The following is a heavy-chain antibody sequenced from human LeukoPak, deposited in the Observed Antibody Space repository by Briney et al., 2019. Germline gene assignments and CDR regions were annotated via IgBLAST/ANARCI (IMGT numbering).Heavy chain of an antibody. V-gene: IGHV4-34*01. J-gene: IGHJ3*02. Sequence: SETPSLTCAVYGGSFSGYYWSWIRQPPGKGLEWIGEINHSGSTNYNPSLKSRVTISVDTSKNQFSLKLSSVTAADTAVYYCARDYPRFDFWSGYYAAFDIWGQGTMVTVSS. CDR2: INHSGST. CDR1: GGSFSGYY. CDR3: ARDYPRFDFWSGYYAAFDI. D-gene: IGHD3-3*01.